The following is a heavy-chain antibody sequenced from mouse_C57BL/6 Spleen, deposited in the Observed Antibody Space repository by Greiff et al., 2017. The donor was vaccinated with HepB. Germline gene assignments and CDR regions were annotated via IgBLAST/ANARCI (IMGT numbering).Heavy chain of an antibody. Sequence: VQLQQPGAELVKPGASVKMSCKASGYTFTSYWITWVKQRPGQGLEWIGDIYPGSGSTNYNEKFKSKATLTVDTSSSTAYMQLSSLTSEDSAVYYCARWAAQATPVAYWGQGTLVTVSA. J-gene: IGHJ3*01. V-gene: IGHV1-55*01. CDR1: GYTFTSYW. CDR3: ARWAAQATPVAY. CDR2: IYPGSGST. D-gene: IGHD3-2*02.